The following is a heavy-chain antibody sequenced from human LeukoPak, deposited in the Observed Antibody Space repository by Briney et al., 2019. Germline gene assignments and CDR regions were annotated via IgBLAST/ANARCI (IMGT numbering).Heavy chain of an antibody. CDR1: GGSISRSSYY. CDR3: PITMLRGGFDAFDI. Sequence: SETLSLTCTVSGGSISRSSYYWGWIRQPPGKGPEWIGSMYYSGTTYYNPSLKSRVTMSLDTSKNEFSLKLSSVTAADTAVYYCPITMLRGGFDAFDIWGQGTMVTVSS. J-gene: IGHJ3*02. CDR2: MYYSGTT. D-gene: IGHD3-10*01. V-gene: IGHV4-39*01.